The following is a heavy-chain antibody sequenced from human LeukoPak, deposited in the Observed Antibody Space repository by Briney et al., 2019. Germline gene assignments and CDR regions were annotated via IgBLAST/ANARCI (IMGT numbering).Heavy chain of an antibody. V-gene: IGHV4-39*07. J-gene: IGHJ4*02. CDR1: GGSISSSSYY. D-gene: IGHD3-22*01. CDR3: ARGRYYYDSSGFYPLFDY. Sequence: SETLSLTCTVSGGSISSSSYYWGWIRRPPGKGLEWIGSIYYSGSTNYNPSLKSRVTISVDTSKNQFSLKLSSVTAADTAVYYCARGRYYYDSSGFYPLFDYWGQGTLVTVSS. CDR2: IYYSGST.